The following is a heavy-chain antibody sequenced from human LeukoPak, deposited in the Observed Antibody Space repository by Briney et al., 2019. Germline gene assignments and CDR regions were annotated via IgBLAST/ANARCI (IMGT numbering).Heavy chain of an antibody. V-gene: IGHV3-48*03. Sequence: GGSLRLSCAASGFTFSSYEMNWVRQAPGKGLEWVPYISSSGSTIYYADSVKGRFTISRDNAKNSLYLQMNSLRAEDTAVYYCARGPRGSGSYYQYWGQGTLVTVSS. D-gene: IGHD3-10*01. CDR2: ISSSGSTI. CDR1: GFTFSSYE. J-gene: IGHJ4*02. CDR3: ARGPRGSGSYYQY.